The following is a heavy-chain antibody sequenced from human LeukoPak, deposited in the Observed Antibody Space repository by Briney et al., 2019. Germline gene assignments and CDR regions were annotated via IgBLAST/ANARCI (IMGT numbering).Heavy chain of an antibody. V-gene: IGHV1-18*04. CDR1: GYTFTGYY. CDR2: ISAYNGNT. Sequence: HWASVKVSCKASGYTFTGYYMHWVRQAPGQGLEWMGWISAYNGNTNYAQKLQGRVTMTTDTSTSTAYMELRSLRSDDTAVYYCARDGPSGYDAFDYWGQGTLVTVSS. D-gene: IGHD5-12*01. CDR3: ARDGPSGYDAFDY. J-gene: IGHJ4*02.